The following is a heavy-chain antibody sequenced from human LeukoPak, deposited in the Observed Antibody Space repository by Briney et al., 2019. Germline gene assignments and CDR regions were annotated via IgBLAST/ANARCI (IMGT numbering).Heavy chain of an antibody. CDR2: IDTVGNT. Sequence: GGSLRLSCGASGFPFSNYDMHRVRQAPGKGLDWVSAIDTVGNTYYSGSVKGRFTISRENAQNSLFLQMNSLRDGDTALYYCIRIRTREHQYGMDVWGQGTTVTVSS. D-gene: IGHD1-26*01. V-gene: IGHV3-13*01. CDR1: GFPFSNYD. J-gene: IGHJ6*02. CDR3: IRIRTREHQYGMDV.